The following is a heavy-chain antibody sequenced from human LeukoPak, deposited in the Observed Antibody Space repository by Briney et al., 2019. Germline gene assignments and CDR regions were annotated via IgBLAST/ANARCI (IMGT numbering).Heavy chain of an antibody. D-gene: IGHD2-2*02. CDR1: GFTFSSYG. J-gene: IGHJ6*02. CDR3: ASPGGRDCSSTSCYSYYYYGMDV. Sequence: PGGSLRLSCAASGFTFSSYGMHWVRQAPGKGLEWVAVISYDGSNKYYADSVKGRFTISRDNSKNTPYLQMNSLRAEDTAVYYCASPGGRDCSSTSCYSYYYYGMDVWGQGTTVTVSS. V-gene: IGHV3-30*03. CDR2: ISYDGSNK.